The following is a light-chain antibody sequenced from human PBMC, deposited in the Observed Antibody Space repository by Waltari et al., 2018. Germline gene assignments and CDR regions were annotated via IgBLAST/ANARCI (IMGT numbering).Light chain of an antibody. CDR2: DVT. J-gene: IGLJ3*02. Sequence: QSVLTQPASVSGSPGQSVTISCTGTSSDIGRYNYVSWYQQRPGTAPQLLIYDVTIRPSSVSNRFSGSKSANTASLTISGLQAEDEASYYGCSYADSGTLVFGGGTKLTVL. CDR3: CSYADSGTLV. CDR1: SSDIGRYNY. V-gene: IGLV2-14*01.